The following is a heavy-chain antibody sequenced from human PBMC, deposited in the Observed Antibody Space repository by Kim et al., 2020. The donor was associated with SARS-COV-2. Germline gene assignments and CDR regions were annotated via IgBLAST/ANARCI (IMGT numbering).Heavy chain of an antibody. J-gene: IGHJ4*02. CDR3: TTVVVVTAITDAIYFDY. CDR1: GFTFSNAW. D-gene: IGHD2-21*02. V-gene: IGHV3-15*01. Sequence: GGSLRLSCAASGFTFSNAWMSWVRQAPGKGLEWVGRIKSKTDGGTTDYAAPVKGRFTISRDDSKNTLYLQMNSLKTEDTAVYYCTTVVVVTAITDAIYFDYWGQGTLVTVSS. CDR2: IKSKTDGGTT.